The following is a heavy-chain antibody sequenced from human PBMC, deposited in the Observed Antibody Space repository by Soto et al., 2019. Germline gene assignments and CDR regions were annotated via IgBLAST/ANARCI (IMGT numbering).Heavy chain of an antibody. J-gene: IGHJ4*02. CDR2: ISGSGGST. V-gene: IGHV3-23*01. CDR3: AKSPSATRYCSSTSCYNYFDY. CDR1: GFTFSSYA. D-gene: IGHD2-2*02. Sequence: PGGSLRLSCAASGFTFSSYAMSWVRQAPGKGLEWVSAISGSGGSTYYADSVKGRFTISRDNSKNTLYLQMNSLRAEDTAVYYCAKSPSATRYCSSTSCYNYFDYWGQGTLVTVSS.